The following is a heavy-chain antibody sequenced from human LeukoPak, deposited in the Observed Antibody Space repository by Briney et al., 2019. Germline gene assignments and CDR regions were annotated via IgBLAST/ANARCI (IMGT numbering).Heavy chain of an antibody. CDR2: IYTSGST. CDR1: GGSISSSSYY. CDR3: AGGRTAVAGTGAFDI. V-gene: IGHV4-61*02. Sequence: PSETLSLTXTVSGGSISSSSYYWGWIRQPPGKGLEWIGRIYTSGSTNYNPSLKSRVTISVDTSKNQFSLKLSSVTAADTAVYYCAGGRTAVAGTGAFDIWGQGTMVTVSS. J-gene: IGHJ3*02. D-gene: IGHD6-19*01.